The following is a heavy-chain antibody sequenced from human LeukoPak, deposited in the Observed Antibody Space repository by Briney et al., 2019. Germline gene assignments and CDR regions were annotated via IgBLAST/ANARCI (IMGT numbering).Heavy chain of an antibody. V-gene: IGHV3-74*01. CDR2: INSDGSST. J-gene: IGHJ4*02. CDR1: GFTFSSYW. D-gene: IGHD7-27*01. Sequence: GGSLRLSCEASGFTFSSYWMHWVLQAPGKGLLWVSRINSDGSSTNYADSVKGRFTISRDNAKNTLYLQVKSLRTEDTAVYYCARGPSGWGSLDSWGQGTPVTVSS. CDR3: ARGPSGWGSLDS.